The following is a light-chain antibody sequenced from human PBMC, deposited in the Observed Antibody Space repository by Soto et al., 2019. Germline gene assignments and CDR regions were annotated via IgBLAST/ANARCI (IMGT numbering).Light chain of an antibody. Sequence: IQMTQSPYTLSASVGDRVTITCRASQRISTWLAWYQQKPGTAPKLLIYDASSLESGVPSRFSGSGSGTEFTLTISSLQPDDYATYYCQQYSSYSRTFGQGTKVDIK. CDR1: QRISTW. CDR3: QQYSSYSRT. CDR2: DAS. J-gene: IGKJ1*01. V-gene: IGKV1-5*01.